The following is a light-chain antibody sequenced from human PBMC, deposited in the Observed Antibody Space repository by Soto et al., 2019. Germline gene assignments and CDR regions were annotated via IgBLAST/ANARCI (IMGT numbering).Light chain of an antibody. J-gene: IGKJ2*01. CDR2: DAS. CDR1: QDISNY. V-gene: IGKV1-33*01. CDR3: QQYDNPLYT. Sequence: DIQMTQSPSSLSASVGDRVTITCQASQDISNYLNWYQQKPGKAPKLLIYDASNLETGVPSRFSGSGSGTVFTFTISSLQPEDIATYYCQQYDNPLYTFGQGTKLEIK.